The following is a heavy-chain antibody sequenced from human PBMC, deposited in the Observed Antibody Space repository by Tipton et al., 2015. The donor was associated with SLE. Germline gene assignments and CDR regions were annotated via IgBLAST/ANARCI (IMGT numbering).Heavy chain of an antibody. J-gene: IGHJ4*02. Sequence: SLRLSCAASGFTFSSYSMNWVRQAPGKGLEWVSSISAISYIYYADSVKGRFTISRDNSKNTLYLQMNSLRAEDTAVYYCARDRREWFGELSYWGQGTLVTVSS. CDR1: GFTFSSYS. CDR3: ARDRREWFGELSY. CDR2: ISAISYI. D-gene: IGHD3-10*01. V-gene: IGHV3-21*04.